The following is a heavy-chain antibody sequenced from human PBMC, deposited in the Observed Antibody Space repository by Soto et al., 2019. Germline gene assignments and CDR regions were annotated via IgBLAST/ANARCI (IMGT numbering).Heavy chain of an antibody. CDR2: INHSGST. Sequence: SETLSLTCAVYGGSFSGYYWSWIRQPPGKGLECIGEINHSGSTNYNPSLKSRVTISVDTSKIQFSLKLSSVTAADTAVYYCARGITMVRGVNNWFDPWGQGTLVTVSS. CDR3: ARGITMVRGVNNWFDP. CDR1: GGSFSGYY. V-gene: IGHV4-34*01. D-gene: IGHD3-10*01. J-gene: IGHJ5*02.